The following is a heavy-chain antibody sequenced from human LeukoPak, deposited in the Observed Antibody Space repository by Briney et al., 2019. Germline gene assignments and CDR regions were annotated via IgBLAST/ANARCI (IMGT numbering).Heavy chain of an antibody. D-gene: IGHD3-10*01. Sequence: SETLSLTCTVSGDSINSYFWTWIRQPPGKGLEWIGYIYYSGSAKYSPSLKSRVTMSVDTSNNQSSLKLSSVTVADTAVYYCARLGSGSSNWFDPWGQGTLVTVSS. V-gene: IGHV4-59*01. J-gene: IGHJ5*02. CDR1: GDSINSYF. CDR2: IYYSGSA. CDR3: ARLGSGSSNWFDP.